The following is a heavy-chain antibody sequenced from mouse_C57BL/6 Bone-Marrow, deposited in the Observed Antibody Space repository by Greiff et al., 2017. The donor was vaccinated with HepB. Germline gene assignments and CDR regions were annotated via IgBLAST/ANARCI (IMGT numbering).Heavy chain of an antibody. J-gene: IGHJ3*01. D-gene: IGHD1-1*01. V-gene: IGHV1-54*01. CDR1: GYAFTNYL. Sequence: LQESGAELVRPGTSVKVSCKASGYAFTNYLIEWVKQRPGQGLEWIGVINPGSGGTNYNEKFKGKATLTADKSSSTAYMQLSSLTSEDSAVYFCARRHYYYGSGFAYWGQGTLVTVSA. CDR2: INPGSGGT. CDR3: ARRHYYYGSGFAY.